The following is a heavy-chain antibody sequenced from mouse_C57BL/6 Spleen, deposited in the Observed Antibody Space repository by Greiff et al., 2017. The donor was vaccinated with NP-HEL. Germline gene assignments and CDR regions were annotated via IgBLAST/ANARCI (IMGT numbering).Heavy chain of an antibody. CDR3: ARWQEGSNSFAY. CDR1: GYTFTSYW. CDR2: IDPSDSYT. Sequence: QVQLQQPGAELVMPGASVKLSCKASGYTFTSYWMHWVKQRPGQGLEWIGEIDPSDSYTNYNQKFKGKSTLTVDKSSSTAYMQLRSLTSEDSAVYYCARWQEGSNSFAYWGQGTLVTVSA. D-gene: IGHD2-5*01. J-gene: IGHJ3*01. V-gene: IGHV1-69*01.